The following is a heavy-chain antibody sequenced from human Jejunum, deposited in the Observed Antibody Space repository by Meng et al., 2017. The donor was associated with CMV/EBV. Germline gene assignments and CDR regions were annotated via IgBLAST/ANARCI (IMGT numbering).Heavy chain of an antibody. V-gene: IGHV1-69*02. Sequence: TFNTYTFTWVRQAPGQGLEWMGRVIPILNMADSAQNFQGRVTIIADRSTSTVYLELTSLRSDDTAVYYCATSTATTSNYRRVWNLWGQGTEVTVSS. CDR2: VIPILNMA. CDR3: ATSTATTSNYRRVWNL. D-gene: IGHD1-1*01. CDR1: TFNTYT. J-gene: IGHJ4*02.